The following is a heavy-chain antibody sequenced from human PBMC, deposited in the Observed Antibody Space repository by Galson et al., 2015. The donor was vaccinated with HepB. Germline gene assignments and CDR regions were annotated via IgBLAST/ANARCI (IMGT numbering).Heavy chain of an antibody. J-gene: IGHJ4*02. D-gene: IGHD1/OR15-1a*01. V-gene: IGHV3-7*03. CDR2: INEDGSTK. CDR3: ARGNNPNY. Sequence: WVRQSAGRGLEWVANINEDGSTKFYLDSVKGRFTISRDNAKNSVFLQMNNLRADDTAVYYCARGNNPNYWGQGTLVTVSS.